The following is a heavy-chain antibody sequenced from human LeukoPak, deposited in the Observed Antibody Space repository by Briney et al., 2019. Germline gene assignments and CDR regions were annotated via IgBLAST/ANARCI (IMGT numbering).Heavy chain of an antibody. V-gene: IGHV1-8*01. CDR1: GYTFTSYD. J-gene: IGHJ4*02. CDR3: ATVFASGYPLPSD. D-gene: IGHD3-3*01. CDR2: MNPNSGNT. Sequence: ASVKVSCKASGYTFTSYDINWVRQATGQGLEWMGWMNPNSGNTGYAQKFQGRVTMTRNTSISTAYMELSSLRSEDTAVYYCATVFASGYPLPSDWGQGTLVTVSS.